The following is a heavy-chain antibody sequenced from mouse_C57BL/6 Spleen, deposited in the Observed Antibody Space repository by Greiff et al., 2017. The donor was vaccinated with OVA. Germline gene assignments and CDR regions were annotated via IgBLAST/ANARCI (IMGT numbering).Heavy chain of an antibody. CDR3: TRGNYYGDFDY. CDR2: ISSGGDYI. J-gene: IGHJ2*01. D-gene: IGHD1-1*01. V-gene: IGHV5-9-1*02. CDR1: GFTFSSYA. Sequence: EVQGVESGEGLVKPGGSLKLSCAASGFTFSSYAMSWVRQTPEKRLEWVAYISSGGDYIYYADTVKGRFTISRDNARNTLYLQMSSLKSEDTAMYYCTRGNYYGDFDYWGQGTTLTVSS.